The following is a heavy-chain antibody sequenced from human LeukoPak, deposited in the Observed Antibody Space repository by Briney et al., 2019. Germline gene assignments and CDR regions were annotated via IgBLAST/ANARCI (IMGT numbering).Heavy chain of an antibody. CDR3: ARDSYGDYYFDY. Sequence: SVKVSCKASGGTFSSYAISWVRQAPGQGLEWMGGIIPIFGTANYAQKFQGRVTITADESTSTAYTGLSSLRSEDTAVYYCARDSYGDYYFDYWGQGTLVTVSS. D-gene: IGHD4-17*01. CDR2: IIPIFGTA. J-gene: IGHJ4*02. CDR1: GGTFSSYA. V-gene: IGHV1-69*13.